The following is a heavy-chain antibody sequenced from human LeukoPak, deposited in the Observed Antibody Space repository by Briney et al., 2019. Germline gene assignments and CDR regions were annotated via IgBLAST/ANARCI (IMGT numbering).Heavy chain of an antibody. CDR1: GFTFDDYT. D-gene: IGHD4/OR15-4a*01. V-gene: IGHV3-9*01. CDR2: ISWNGDVL. Sequence: GGSLRLSCAASGFTFDDYTMHWVRQAPGKGLEWVSGISWNGDVLSYADSVKGRFTISRDNAKNSLYLQMNSLRAEDTAVYYCARRAGAYSHPYDYWGQGTLVTVSS. J-gene: IGHJ4*02. CDR3: ARRAGAYSHPYDY.